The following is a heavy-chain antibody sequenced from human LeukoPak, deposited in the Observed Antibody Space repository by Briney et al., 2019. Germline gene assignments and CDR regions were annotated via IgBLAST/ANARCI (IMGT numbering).Heavy chain of an antibody. CDR2: IIPILGIA. CDR3: ARDLCSGGSCYPSGYFDY. Sequence: GASVKVSCKASGGTFSSYAISWVRQAPGQGLEWMGRIIPILGIANYAQKFQGRVTITADKSTSTAYMELSSLRSEDTAVYYCARDLCSGGSCYPSGYFDYWGQGTLVTVSS. V-gene: IGHV1-69*04. J-gene: IGHJ4*02. CDR1: GGTFSSYA. D-gene: IGHD2-15*01.